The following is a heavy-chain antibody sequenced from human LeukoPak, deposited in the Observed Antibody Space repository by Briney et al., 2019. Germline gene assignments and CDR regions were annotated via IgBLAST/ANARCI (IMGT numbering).Heavy chain of an antibody. J-gene: IGHJ6*02. CDR1: GGSRSPYY. D-gene: IGHD3-22*01. CDR3: ARVSHYYDCSAYVDF. Sequence: SETLSLTCTVSGGSRSPYYWSWIRQSAGKGLEWIGLIQASGSTNYNPSLKSRVTISVDKSKKQISLKLSSVTAADTAVYYCARVSHYYDCSAYVDFWGQGTTVTVSS. V-gene: IGHV4-4*07. CDR2: IQASGST.